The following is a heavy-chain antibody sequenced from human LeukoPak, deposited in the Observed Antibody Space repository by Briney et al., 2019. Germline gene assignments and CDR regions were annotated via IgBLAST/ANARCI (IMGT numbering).Heavy chain of an antibody. D-gene: IGHD2-21*01. Sequence: GASVKVPCKASGYTFTGYYMHWVRQAPGQGLEWMGWINPNSGGTNYAQKFQGRVTMTRDTSISTAYMELSRLRSDDTAVYYCARVSHMSRSYYYYMDVWGKGTTVTVSS. J-gene: IGHJ6*03. CDR3: ARVSHMSRSYYYYMDV. V-gene: IGHV1-2*02. CDR2: INPNSGGT. CDR1: GYTFTGYY.